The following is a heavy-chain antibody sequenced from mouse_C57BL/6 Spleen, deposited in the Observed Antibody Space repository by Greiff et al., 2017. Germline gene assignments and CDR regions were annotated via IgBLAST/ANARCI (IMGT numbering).Heavy chain of an antibody. CDR2: ISSGGSYT. CDR1: GFTFSSYG. Sequence: DVKLVESGGDLVKPGGSLQLSCAASGFTFSSYGMSWVRQTPDKRLEWVATISSGGSYTYYPDSVKGRFTISRDNAKNTLYLQMSSLKSEDTAMYYCARHLTTVVPYFDYWGQGTTLTVSS. D-gene: IGHD1-1*01. CDR3: ARHLTTVVPYFDY. V-gene: IGHV5-6*02. J-gene: IGHJ2*01.